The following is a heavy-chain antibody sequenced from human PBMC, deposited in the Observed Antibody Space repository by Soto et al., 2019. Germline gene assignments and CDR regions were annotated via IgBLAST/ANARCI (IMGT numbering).Heavy chain of an antibody. CDR3: AREVSVRVPAAQPSRFDS. Sequence: ASVKVSCKGFGYSFMKYGINWVRQAPGQGLEWAGWISPYSGYTHSAQKFHGRLTLTTDTAASTAYMELRILRSADTALYYCAREVSVRVPAAQPSRFDSWGQGTLVTVSS. CDR2: ISPYSGYT. D-gene: IGHD2-2*01. CDR1: GYSFMKYG. J-gene: IGHJ4*02. V-gene: IGHV1-18*01.